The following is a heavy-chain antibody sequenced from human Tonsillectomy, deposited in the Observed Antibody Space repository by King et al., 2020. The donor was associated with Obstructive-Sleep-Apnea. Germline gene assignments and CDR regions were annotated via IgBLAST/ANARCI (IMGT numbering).Heavy chain of an antibody. Sequence: VQLVESGGLLVQPGGSLRLSCAASGFTFSNYAMHWVRQAPGKGLEYVSAISSSGRSTYYANSVKGRFTISRDNSKNTVFLQMGSLRGEDMAVYYCATLRQSIFGLVAYFDLWGRGTLVTVSS. CDR1: GFTFSNYA. J-gene: IGHJ2*01. CDR2: ISSSGRST. CDR3: ATLRQSIFGLVAYFDL. D-gene: IGHD3/OR15-3a*01. V-gene: IGHV3-64*01.